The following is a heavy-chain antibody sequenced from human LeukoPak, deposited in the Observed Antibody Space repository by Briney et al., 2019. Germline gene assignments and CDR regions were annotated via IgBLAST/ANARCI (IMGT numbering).Heavy chain of an antibody. V-gene: IGHV4-59*08. CDR1: GGSISSYYY. J-gene: IGHJ4*02. CDR2: MDNSGST. Sequence: SETLSLTCAVSGGSISSYYYWSWIRQPPGKGLEWIGYMDNSGSTNYNPSLKSRVTISVDTSKNQVSLKLSSVTAADTAVYYCARGSGWFYYWGQGTLVTVSS. D-gene: IGHD6-19*01. CDR3: ARGSGWFYY.